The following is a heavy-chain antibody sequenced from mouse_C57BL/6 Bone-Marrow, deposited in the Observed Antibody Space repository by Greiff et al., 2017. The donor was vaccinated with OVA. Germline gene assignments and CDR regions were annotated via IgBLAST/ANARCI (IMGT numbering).Heavy chain of an antibody. J-gene: IGHJ2*01. Sequence: QVQLQQSGAELVRPGTSVKLSCKASGYTFTSYWMHWVKQRPGQGLEWIGVIDPSDSYTNYNQKFKGKATLTVDTSSSTAYMQLSSLTSEDSAVYYCARWGGDTLFDYWGQGTTLTVSS. V-gene: IGHV1-59*01. D-gene: IGHD3-3*01. CDR3: ARWGGDTLFDY. CDR1: GYTFTSYW. CDR2: IDPSDSYT.